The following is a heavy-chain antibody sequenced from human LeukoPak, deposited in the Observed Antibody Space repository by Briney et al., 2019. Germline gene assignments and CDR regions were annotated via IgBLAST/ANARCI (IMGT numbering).Heavy chain of an antibody. Sequence: PSQTLSLTCTVSGASISSASYYWSWIRQPAGKGLEWIGRIYTSGNTNYNPSLKSRVTISVDTSKNQFSLRLNSVTAADTAVYYCAGLQLAGAFDIWGQGTMVTVSS. CDR3: AGLQLAGAFDI. CDR1: GASISSASYY. D-gene: IGHD5-18*01. V-gene: IGHV4-61*02. CDR2: IYTSGNT. J-gene: IGHJ3*02.